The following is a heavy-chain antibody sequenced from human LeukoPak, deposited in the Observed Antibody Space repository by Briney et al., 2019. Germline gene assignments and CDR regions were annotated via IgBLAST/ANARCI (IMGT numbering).Heavy chain of an antibody. J-gene: IGHJ4*02. CDR3: ARAPDYLQVGPFDY. CDR2: IYHSGST. CDR1: GYSISSGYY. D-gene: IGHD2/OR15-2a*01. V-gene: IGHV4-38-2*02. Sequence: SETLSLTCTVSGYSISSGYYWGWIRQPPGKGLEWIGSIYHSGSTYYNPSLKSRVTISVDTSKNQFSLKLSSVTAADTAVYYCARAPDYLQVGPFDYWGQGTLVTVSS.